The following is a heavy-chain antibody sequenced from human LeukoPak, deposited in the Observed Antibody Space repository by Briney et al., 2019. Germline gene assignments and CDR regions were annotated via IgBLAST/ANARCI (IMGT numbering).Heavy chain of an antibody. Sequence: PGRSLRLSCAASGFTFSSYAMHWVRQAPGKGLEWVAVISYDGSNKYYADSVKGRFTISRDNSKNTLYLQMNSLRAEDTAVYYCARHQGGWGQGTLVTVSS. CDR1: GFTFSSYA. D-gene: IGHD1-26*01. V-gene: IGHV3-30-3*01. CDR3: ARHQGG. CDR2: ISYDGSNK. J-gene: IGHJ4*02.